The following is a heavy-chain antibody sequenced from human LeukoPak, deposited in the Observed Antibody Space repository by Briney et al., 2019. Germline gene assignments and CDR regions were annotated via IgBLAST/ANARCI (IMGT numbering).Heavy chain of an antibody. V-gene: IGHV3-66*02. CDR1: GFTVGSNY. Sequence: GGSLRLSCAASGFTVGSNYMNWVRQAPGKGLEWVSILFGSGRTYYADSVKGRFTISRDNSKNTLFLQMNNMRTEDTAIYYCVRGRSSSWYFDLWGQGTLVTVSS. CDR2: LFGSGRT. J-gene: IGHJ4*02. D-gene: IGHD6-13*01. CDR3: VRGRSSSWYFDL.